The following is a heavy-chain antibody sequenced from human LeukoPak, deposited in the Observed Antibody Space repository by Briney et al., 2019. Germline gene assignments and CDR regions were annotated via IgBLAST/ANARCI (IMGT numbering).Heavy chain of an antibody. CDR3: ARGHSGWFAEYCQH. J-gene: IGHJ1*01. V-gene: IGHV4-34*01. Sequence: SETLSLTCAVYGGSFSVYYWSWIRQPPGKGMEWIGEINHSGSTNYNPSLKSRVTISVDTSKNQFSLMLSSVTAADTAVYYCARGHSGWFAEYCQHWGEGTLVTVSS. CDR1: GGSFSVYY. D-gene: IGHD6-19*01. CDR2: INHSGST.